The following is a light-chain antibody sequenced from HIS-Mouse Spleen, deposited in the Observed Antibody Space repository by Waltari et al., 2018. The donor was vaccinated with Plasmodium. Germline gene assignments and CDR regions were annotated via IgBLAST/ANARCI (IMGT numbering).Light chain of an antibody. J-gene: IGLJ2*01. Sequence: SYELTQPPSVAVSPGQTASITCSGANLGGKNAWWYQQKPGQSPVLVIYQDSKRPSGIPERFSGSNSGNTATLTISGTQAMDEADYYCQAWDSSTVVFGGGTKLTVL. CDR2: QDS. CDR1: NLGGKN. V-gene: IGLV3-1*01. CDR3: QAWDSSTVV.